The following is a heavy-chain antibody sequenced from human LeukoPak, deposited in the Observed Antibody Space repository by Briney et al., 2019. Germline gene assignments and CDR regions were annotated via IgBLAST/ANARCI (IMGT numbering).Heavy chain of an antibody. CDR2: ISGGGGST. D-gene: IGHD1-26*01. CDR1: GFTFTSYS. V-gene: IGHV3-23*01. CDR3: AKGGKWGVTPFDY. J-gene: IGHJ4*02. Sequence: ASVKVSCKASGFTFTSYSMNWVRQAPGKGLEWVSTISGGGGSTYYADSVKGRFTISRDNSKNTLYLQVNSLRAEDTAVYYCAKGGKWGVTPFDYWGQGTLVTVSS.